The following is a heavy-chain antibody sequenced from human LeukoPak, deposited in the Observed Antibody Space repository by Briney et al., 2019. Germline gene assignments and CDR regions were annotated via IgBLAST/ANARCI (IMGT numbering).Heavy chain of an antibody. Sequence: PGGSLRLSCAASGFTFSSYAMSWVRQAPGKGLEWVSAISGSGGSTYFADSVKGRFTISRDNSKSTLCLQMNSLGAEDTAVYYCAKGRSTWNYVPDYWGQGTLVTVSS. CDR1: GFTFSSYA. J-gene: IGHJ4*02. V-gene: IGHV3-23*01. CDR3: AKGRSTWNYVPDY. D-gene: IGHD1-7*01. CDR2: ISGSGGST.